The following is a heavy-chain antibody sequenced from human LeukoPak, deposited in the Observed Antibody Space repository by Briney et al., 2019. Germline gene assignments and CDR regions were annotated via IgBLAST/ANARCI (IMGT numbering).Heavy chain of an antibody. V-gene: IGHV3-30*04. CDR3: ARFYYGSGTDLDY. CDR2: ISYDGSNK. Sequence: PGGSLRLSCAASGFTFSSYAMHWVRQAPGKGLEWVAVISYDGSNKYYADSVKGRFTISRDNSKNTLYLQMNSLRAEDTAVYYCARFYYGSGTDLDYWGQGALVTVSS. D-gene: IGHD3-10*01. CDR1: GFTFSSYA. J-gene: IGHJ4*02.